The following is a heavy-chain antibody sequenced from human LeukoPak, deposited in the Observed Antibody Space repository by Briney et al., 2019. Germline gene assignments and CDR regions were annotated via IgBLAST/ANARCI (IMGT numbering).Heavy chain of an antibody. J-gene: IGHJ4*02. V-gene: IGHV4-59*01. CDR3: AGSEYSSSGGNDY. Sequence: SETLSLTCTVSGGSISSYYWNWIRQPPGKGLEWIGYIYYSGSTNYNPSLKSRVTISVDTSKNQFSLKLSSVTAADTAVYYCAGSEYSSSGGNDYWGQGTLVTVSS. CDR1: GGSISSYY. D-gene: IGHD6-6*01. CDR2: IYYSGST.